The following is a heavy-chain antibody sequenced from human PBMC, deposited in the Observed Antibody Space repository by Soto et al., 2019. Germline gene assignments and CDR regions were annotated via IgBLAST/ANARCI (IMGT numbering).Heavy chain of an antibody. D-gene: IGHD5-12*01. CDR3: AKDILPSLVATIKYYYGMDV. CDR1: GFTFSSYG. J-gene: IGHJ6*02. CDR2: ISYDGSNK. Sequence: GESLKISCAASGFTFSSYGMHWVRQAPGKGLEWVAVISYDGSNKYYADSVKGRFTISRDNSKNTLYLQMNSLRAEDTAVYYCAKDILPSLVATIKYYYGMDVWGQGTTVTVSS. V-gene: IGHV3-30*18.